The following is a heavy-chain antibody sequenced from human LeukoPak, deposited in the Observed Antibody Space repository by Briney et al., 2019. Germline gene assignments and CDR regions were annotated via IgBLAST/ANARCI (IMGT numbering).Heavy chain of an antibody. V-gene: IGHV3-30-3*01. CDR3: ARGKSSSGWPDAFDI. Sequence: GRSLRLSCGASGFTFSSYAMHWVRQAPGKGLEWVAVISYEGSNKYYADSVKGRFTISRDNSKNTLYLQMNSLRAEDTAVYYCARGKSSSGWPDAFDIWGQGTMVTVSS. D-gene: IGHD6-19*01. CDR1: GFTFSSYA. J-gene: IGHJ3*02. CDR2: ISYEGSNK.